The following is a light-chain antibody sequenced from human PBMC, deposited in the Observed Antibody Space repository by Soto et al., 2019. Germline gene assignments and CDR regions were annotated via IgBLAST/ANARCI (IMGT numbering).Light chain of an antibody. J-gene: IGKJ1*01. CDR2: GAS. V-gene: IGKV3-15*01. CDR1: QSVSSN. Sequence: EIVMTQSPATLSVSPGERATLSCRASQSVSSNLAWYQQKPGQAPRLLIYGASTRATGIPARFSGSGSGTEFTLTISSLEPEDFAVYYCQQHNNWPPTFGQGTKVDIK. CDR3: QQHNNWPPT.